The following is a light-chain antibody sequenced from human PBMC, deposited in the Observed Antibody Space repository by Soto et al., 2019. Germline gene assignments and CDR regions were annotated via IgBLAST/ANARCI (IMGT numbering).Light chain of an antibody. CDR2: DAS. Sequence: EIVLTQSPGTLSLSPGERATLSCRASQSVSSRYLAWYQQKPGQAPRLLIYDASNRAPGIPARFSGSGSGTDFTLTINSLEPEDFAVYYCQQRSNWPSITFGQGTRLEIK. CDR1: QSVSSRY. J-gene: IGKJ5*01. CDR3: QQRSNWPSIT. V-gene: IGKV3-11*01.